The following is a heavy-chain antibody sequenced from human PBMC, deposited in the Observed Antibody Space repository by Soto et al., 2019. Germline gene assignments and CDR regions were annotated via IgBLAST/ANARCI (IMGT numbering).Heavy chain of an antibody. J-gene: IGHJ1*01. CDR3: ARGGSDYGDYVKYFQH. V-gene: IGHV4-4*02. Sequence: SETLSLTCAVSGGSISSSDWWSWVRQPPGKGLEWIGEIYHSGGTNYNPSLKSRVTISVDTSKNQFSLKLSSVTAADTAVYYCARGGSDYGDYVKYFQHWGQGTLVTVSS. CDR2: IYHSGGT. CDR1: GGSISSSDW. D-gene: IGHD4-17*01.